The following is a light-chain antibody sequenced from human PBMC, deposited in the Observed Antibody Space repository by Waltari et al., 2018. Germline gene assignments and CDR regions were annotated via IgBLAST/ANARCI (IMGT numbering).Light chain of an antibody. CDR3: QQYNSYLFT. CDR1: QSSSSW. V-gene: IGKV1-5*03. CDR2: KAS. Sequence: TIRASQSSSSWVAWYQQKPGKAPKLLIYKASSLESGVPSRFSGSGSGTEFTLTISSLQPDDFATYYCQQYNSYLFTFGPGTKVDIK. J-gene: IGKJ3*01.